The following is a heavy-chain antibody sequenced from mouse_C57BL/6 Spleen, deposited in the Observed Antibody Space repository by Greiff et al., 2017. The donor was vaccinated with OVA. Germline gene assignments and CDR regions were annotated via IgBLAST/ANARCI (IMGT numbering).Heavy chain of an antibody. CDR3: AKNLFTTVVAPFAY. CDR2: IWSDGST. V-gene: IGHV2-3*01. J-gene: IGHJ3*01. D-gene: IGHD1-1*01. CDR1: GFSLTSYG. Sequence: QVQLQESGPGLVAPSQSLSITCTVSGFSLTSYGVSWVRQPPGKGLEWLGVIWSDGSTTYHSALISRLTISKDNSKCQVFLRLNSLQTDDTATYYGAKNLFTTVVAPFAYWGQGTLVTVSA.